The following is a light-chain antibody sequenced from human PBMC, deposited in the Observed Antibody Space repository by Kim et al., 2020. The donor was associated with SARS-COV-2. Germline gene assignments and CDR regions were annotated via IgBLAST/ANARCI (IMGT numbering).Light chain of an antibody. CDR3: QQFNNYPLT. CDR1: QRISSA. J-gene: IGKJ5*01. CDR2: DAS. Sequence: AVQLTQSPSSLSASVGDRVTITCRASQRISSALAWYQQTPGTPPKLLIYDASSLLSGVPSRFSGSGSGTDFALTISSLQPEDSATYYCQQFNNYPLTFGQWTRLEIK. V-gene: IGKV1D-13*01.